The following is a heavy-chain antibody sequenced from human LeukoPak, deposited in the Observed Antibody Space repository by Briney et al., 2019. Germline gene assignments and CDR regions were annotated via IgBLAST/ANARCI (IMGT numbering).Heavy chain of an antibody. D-gene: IGHD2-2*01. CDR3: ARGRYCSSTSCYENYYYALDI. J-gene: IGHJ6*02. CDR1: GFTFSSYT. CDR2: LSYDGSNK. V-gene: IGHV3-30-3*01. Sequence: TGGSLRLSCAASGFTFSSYTMHWVRQAPGKGLEWVAVLSYDGSNKYYADSVKGRFTISRDNSRNTMYLQMNSLRAEDTAVYYCARGRYCSSTSCYENYYYALDIWGQGTTVTVSS.